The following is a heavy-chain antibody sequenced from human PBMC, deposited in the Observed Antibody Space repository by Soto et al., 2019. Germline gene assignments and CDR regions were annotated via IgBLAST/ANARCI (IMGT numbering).Heavy chain of an antibody. CDR2: FSGGSGAI. V-gene: IGHV3-23*01. D-gene: IGHD1-1*01. CDR3: ASWNGFGDP. J-gene: IGHJ5*02. Sequence: SLRLSCAVSGFSLGPYGVTLVRQTPEKGLEWVTGFSGGSGAIFYADSVRGRFTISRDSSTAYLQMNNLRPEDTAVYFCASWNGFGDPWGKGSRVPVS. CDR1: GFSLGPYG.